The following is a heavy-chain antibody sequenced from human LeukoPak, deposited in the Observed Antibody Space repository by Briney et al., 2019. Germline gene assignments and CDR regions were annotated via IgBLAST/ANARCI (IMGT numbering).Heavy chain of an antibody. D-gene: IGHD5-18*01. Sequence: GGSLRLSCAASGFTFSNYWMSWVRQAPGKGLEWVANIKQDGSVKYYVDSVKGRFTISRDNAKNSLYLQMNSLRAEDTAVYYCARDGYSYGGRWFDPWGQGTLVTVSS. CDR1: GFTFSNYW. CDR2: IKQDGSVK. J-gene: IGHJ5*02. CDR3: ARDGYSYGGRWFDP. V-gene: IGHV3-7*01.